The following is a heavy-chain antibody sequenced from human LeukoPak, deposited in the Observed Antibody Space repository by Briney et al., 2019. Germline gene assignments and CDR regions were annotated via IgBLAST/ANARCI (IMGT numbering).Heavy chain of an antibody. CDR2: ISWNSGSI. J-gene: IGHJ3*02. CDR1: GFTFDDYA. D-gene: IGHD5-12*01. CDR3: AKDSGYDYLGVFDI. V-gene: IGHV3-9*03. Sequence: TGRSLRLSCAASGFTFDDYAMHWVRQAPEKGQEWVSGISWNSGSIGYADSVKGRFPISRDNAKNSLYLQMNSLRAEDMALYYCAKDSGYDYLGVFDIWGQGTMVTVSS.